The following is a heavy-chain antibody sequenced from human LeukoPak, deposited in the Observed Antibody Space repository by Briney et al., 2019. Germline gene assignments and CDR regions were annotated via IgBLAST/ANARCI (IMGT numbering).Heavy chain of an antibody. CDR1: GYTFTSYG. CDR2: ISAYNGNT. D-gene: IGHD1-26*01. J-gene: IGHJ4*02. V-gene: IGHV1-18*01. CDR3: ARDNSGSYFNPPNFDC. Sequence: GASVKVSCKASGYTFTSYGISWVRQAPGQGLEWMGWISAYNGNTNYAQKLQGRVTMTTDTSTSTAYMELRSLRSDDTAVYYCARDNSGSYFNPPNFDCWGQGTLVTVSS.